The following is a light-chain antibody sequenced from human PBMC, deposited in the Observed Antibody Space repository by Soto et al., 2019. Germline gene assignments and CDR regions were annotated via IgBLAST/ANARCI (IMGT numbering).Light chain of an antibody. CDR2: GAS. CDR3: QQYGGSPRT. Sequence: EIVMTQSPATLPVSPGERATLSCRASQSVSSNLAWYQQKPGQAPRLLIHGASNRATGIPDRFSGSGSGTDFTLTISRLEPEDFAVYYCQQYGGSPRTFGQGTKVDIK. J-gene: IGKJ1*01. V-gene: IGKV3-20*01. CDR1: QSVSSN.